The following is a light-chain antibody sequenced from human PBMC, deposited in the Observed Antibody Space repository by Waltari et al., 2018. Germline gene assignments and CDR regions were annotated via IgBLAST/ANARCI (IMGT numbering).Light chain of an antibody. CDR1: SSRLGAFYV. Sequence: SILTQPHSVSGAPGQRVIISCTGLSSRLGAFYVNWYQVRPSAVPKLLIDGNANRPSGVPDLFSAPKSGTSASLVIAGLQPDDEAHYYCQSYDNTGRGSVLIGGGTQVTVL. CDR3: QSYDNTGRGSVL. J-gene: IGLJ2*01. V-gene: IGLV1-40*01. CDR2: GNA.